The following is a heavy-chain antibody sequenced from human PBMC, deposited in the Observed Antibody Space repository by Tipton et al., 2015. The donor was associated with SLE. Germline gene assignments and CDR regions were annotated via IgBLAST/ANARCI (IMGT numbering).Heavy chain of an antibody. V-gene: IGHV4-34*01. J-gene: IGHJ4*02. CDR3: ARHGYAGYDFWDY. Sequence: TLSLTCAVYGGSFSGYYWSWIRQPPGKGLEWIGDINHSGSTNYNPSLKSRVTISVDTSKNQFSLKLSSVTAADTAVYYCARHGYAGYDFWDYWGQGTLVTVSS. CDR1: GGSFSGYY. CDR2: INHSGST. D-gene: IGHD3-3*01.